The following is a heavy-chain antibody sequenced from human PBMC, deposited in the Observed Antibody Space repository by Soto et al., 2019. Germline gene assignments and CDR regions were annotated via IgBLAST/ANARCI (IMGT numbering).Heavy chain of an antibody. CDR2: ISSSSSNI. V-gene: IGHV3-21*01. CDR1: GFTFSSYG. Sequence: GGSLRLSCAASGFTFSSYGMHWVRQAPGKGLEWVSSISSSSSNIYYADSVKGRFTISRDNAKNSLYLQMNSLRAEDTAVYYCAREGIAVAGYYFDYWGQGTLVTVSS. D-gene: IGHD6-19*01. CDR3: AREGIAVAGYYFDY. J-gene: IGHJ4*02.